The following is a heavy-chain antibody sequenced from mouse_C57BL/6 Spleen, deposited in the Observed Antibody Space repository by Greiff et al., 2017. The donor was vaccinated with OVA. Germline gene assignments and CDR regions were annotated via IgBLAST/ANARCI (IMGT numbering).Heavy chain of an antibody. CDR2: INPNNGGT. D-gene: IGHD1-1*01. CDR1: GYTFTDYY. CDR3: ASYYGSEYYYAMDY. J-gene: IGHJ4*01. V-gene: IGHV1-26*01. Sequence: EAQLQQSGPELVKPGASVKISCKASGYTFTDYYMNWVKQSHGKSLEWIGDINPNNGGTSYNQKFKGKATLTVDKSSSTAYMELRSLTSEDSAVYYCASYYGSEYYYAMDYWGQGTSVTVSS.